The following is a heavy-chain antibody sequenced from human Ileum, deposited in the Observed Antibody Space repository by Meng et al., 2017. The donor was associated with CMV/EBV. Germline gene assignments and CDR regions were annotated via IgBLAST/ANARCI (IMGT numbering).Heavy chain of an antibody. Sequence: QGHLQEAGPGLVKPSETLCLTCAVSGGSISTYYWTWVRQPAGKGLEWIGRINAGGSTNDNPSLKSRVTMSVDTSKNQFSLKVTSVTAADTAVYYCAREENTVNQFEYWGQGTLVTVSS. D-gene: IGHD4-17*01. CDR3: AREENTVNQFEY. CDR1: GGSISTYY. V-gene: IGHV4-4*07. J-gene: IGHJ4*02. CDR2: INAGGST.